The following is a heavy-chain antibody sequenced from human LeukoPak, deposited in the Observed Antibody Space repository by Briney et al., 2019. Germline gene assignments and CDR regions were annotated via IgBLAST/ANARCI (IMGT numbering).Heavy chain of an antibody. CDR3: ARGGYSGYPTPLYYVMDV. CDR2: INHSGST. CDR1: GGSFSGYY. Sequence: SETLSLTCAVYGGSFSGYYWSWIRQPPGKGLEWIGEINHSGSTNYNPSLKSRVTISVDTSKNQFSLKLSSVTAADTAVYYCARGGYSGYPTPLYYVMDVWGKGTTVTVSS. J-gene: IGHJ6*04. V-gene: IGHV4-34*01. D-gene: IGHD5-12*01.